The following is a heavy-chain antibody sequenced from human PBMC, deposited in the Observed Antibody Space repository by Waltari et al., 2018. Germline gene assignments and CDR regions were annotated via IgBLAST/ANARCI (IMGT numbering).Heavy chain of an antibody. V-gene: IGHV3-30*18. D-gene: IGHD5-12*01. J-gene: IGHJ4*02. CDR1: GFGFSNCN. CDR2: ISNDGNNK. Sequence: QMQLVESGGGVVQPGRSLRLSCAASGFGFSNCNMHWVRQAPGQGLEWVAGISNDGNNKDYADSVKSRFTVSRENSKNTLYLQINSLRDDDTAVYYCVKYSGFDYFFDYWGLGTLVTVSS. CDR3: VKYSGFDYFFDY.